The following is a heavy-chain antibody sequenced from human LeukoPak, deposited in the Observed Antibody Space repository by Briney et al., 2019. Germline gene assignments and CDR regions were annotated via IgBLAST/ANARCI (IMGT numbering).Heavy chain of an antibody. V-gene: IGHV4-34*01. Sequence: GSLRLSCTASGFTFGDYAMSWFRQPPGKGLEWIGEINHSGSTNYNPSLKSRVTISVDTSKNQFSLKLSSVTAADTAVYYCASSRILYAFDIWGQGTMVTVSS. CDR3: ASSRILYAFDI. CDR2: INHSGST. D-gene: IGHD2-15*01. J-gene: IGHJ3*02. CDR1: GFTFGDYA.